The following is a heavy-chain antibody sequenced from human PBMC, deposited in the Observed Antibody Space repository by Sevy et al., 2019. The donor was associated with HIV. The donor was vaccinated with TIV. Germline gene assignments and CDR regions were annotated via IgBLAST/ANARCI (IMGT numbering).Heavy chain of an antibody. Sequence: GGSLRLSCAASGFTFSSYSMHWVRQAPGKGLEWVSYISSSSSTIYYADSVKGRFTISRDNAKNSLYLQMNSLRDEDTAVYYCARDGEWGAYKHTYYYYGMDVWGQGTTVTVSS. V-gene: IGHV3-48*02. CDR1: GFTFSSYS. J-gene: IGHJ6*02. D-gene: IGHD1-26*01. CDR3: ARDGEWGAYKHTYYYYGMDV. CDR2: ISSSSSTI.